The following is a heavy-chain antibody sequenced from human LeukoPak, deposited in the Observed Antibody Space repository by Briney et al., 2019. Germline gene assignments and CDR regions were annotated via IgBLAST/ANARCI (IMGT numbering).Heavy chain of an antibody. D-gene: IGHD6-13*01. CDR3: TKDRRGPAAGTWYFDS. Sequence: GGSLRLSCAASGFTFSSYAMSWVRQAPGKGLEWVSAISGSGGSTYYADSVKGRFTISRDNSKNTVYLQLNSLRAGDTAIYYCTKDRRGPAAGTWYFDSWGQGTLVTVSS. CDR1: GFTFSSYA. J-gene: IGHJ4*02. CDR2: ISGSGGST. V-gene: IGHV3-23*01.